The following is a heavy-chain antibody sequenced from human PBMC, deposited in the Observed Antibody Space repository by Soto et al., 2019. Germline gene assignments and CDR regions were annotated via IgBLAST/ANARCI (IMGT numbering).Heavy chain of an antibody. CDR2: VFRDGRTN. D-gene: IGHD2-2*01. J-gene: IGHJ4*02. CDR3: AKDGGFQYHDI. Sequence: GGSLRLSCSASGFILENYAIHWLRQAPGKGPEWMALVFRDGRTNTNANSVRGRVTISRDNSNNTVYLQLNNLRPEDTALYYCAKDGGFQYHDIWGQGAPVTVSS. V-gene: IGHV3-30*18. CDR1: GFILENYA.